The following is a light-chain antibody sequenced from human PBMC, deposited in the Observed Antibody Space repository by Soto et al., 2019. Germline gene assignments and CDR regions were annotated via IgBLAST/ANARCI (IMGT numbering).Light chain of an antibody. J-gene: IGLJ2*01. Sequence: QSVLTQPPSASGTPGQRITISCSGRSSNIGSNTVNWYQQLPGTAPKLLMFSNNQRPSGVPDRFSGSKSGTSASLAISGLQSEDEAEYYWAAWDDSLNGPGFGGGTKLTVL. CDR3: AAWDDSLNGPG. V-gene: IGLV1-44*01. CDR1: SSNIGSNT. CDR2: SNN.